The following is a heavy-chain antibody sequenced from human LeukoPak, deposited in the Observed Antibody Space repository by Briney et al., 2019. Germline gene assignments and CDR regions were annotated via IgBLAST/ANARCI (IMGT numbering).Heavy chain of an antibody. CDR2: INHSGST. CDR1: GGSFSGYY. J-gene: IGHJ4*02. CDR3: ARAGSSSSPPFDY. D-gene: IGHD6-6*01. V-gene: IGHV4-34*01. Sequence: SETLSLTCAVYGGSFSGYYWSWIRQPPGKGLEWIGEINHSGSTNYNPSLKSRVTISVDTSKNQFSLKLSSVTAADTAVYYCARAGSSSSPPFDYWGQGTLVTVSS.